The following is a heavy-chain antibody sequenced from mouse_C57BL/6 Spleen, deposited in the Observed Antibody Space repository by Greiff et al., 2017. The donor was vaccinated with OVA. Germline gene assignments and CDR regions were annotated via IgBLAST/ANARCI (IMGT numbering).Heavy chain of an antibody. CDR2: IRNKANGYTT. J-gene: IGHJ4*01. CDR1: GFTFTDYY. D-gene: IGHD1-1*01. V-gene: IGHV7-3*01. Sequence: EVKLMESGGGLVQPGGSLSLSCAASGFTFTDYYMSWVRQPPGKALEWLGFIRNKANGYTTEYSASVKGRFTISRDNSQSILYLQMNALRAEDRATYYCARYDGSSYENAMGYRGQGTSVTVSS. CDR3: ARYDGSSYENAMGY.